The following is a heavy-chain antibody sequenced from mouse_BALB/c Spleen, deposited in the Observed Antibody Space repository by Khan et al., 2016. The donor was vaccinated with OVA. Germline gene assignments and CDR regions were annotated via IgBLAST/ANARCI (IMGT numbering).Heavy chain of an antibody. J-gene: IGHJ3*01. CDR1: GFSLTSYG. V-gene: IGHV2-3*01. CDR2: IWGDGST. CDR3: ALYYYGRAWFAY. Sequence: VQLQESGPGLVAPSQSLSITCTVSGFSLTSYGVGWVRQPPGKGLEWLGEIWGDGSTNYHSALISRLNINKDNSKSQVFLKLNSLQTDDTSTYYCALYYYGRAWFAYGSQGTLVTVSA. D-gene: IGHD1-1*01.